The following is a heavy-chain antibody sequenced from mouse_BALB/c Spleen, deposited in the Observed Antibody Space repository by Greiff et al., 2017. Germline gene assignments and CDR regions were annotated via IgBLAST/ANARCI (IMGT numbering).Heavy chain of an antibody. Sequence: VQRVESGPGLVAPSQSLSITCTVSGFSLTSYGVHWVRQPPGKGLEWLGVIWAGGSTNYNSALMSRLSISKDNSKSQVFLKMNSLQTDDTAMYYCARCYCSKKASYYYAMDYWGQGTSVTVSS. CDR1: GFSLTSYG. D-gene: IGHD2-5*01. CDR3: ARCYCSKKASYYYAMDY. J-gene: IGHJ4*01. V-gene: IGHV2-9*02. CDR2: IWAGGST.